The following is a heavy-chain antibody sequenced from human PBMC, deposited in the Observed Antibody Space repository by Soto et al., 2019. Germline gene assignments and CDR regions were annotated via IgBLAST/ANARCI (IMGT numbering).Heavy chain of an antibody. Sequence: VKVSCKASGGTFSSYAISWVRQAPGQGLEWMGGIIPIFGTANYAQKFQGRVTITADESTSIAYMELSSLRSEDTAVYYCARDAGTTAVYYYGMDVWGQGTTVTVSS. CDR1: GGTFSSYA. J-gene: IGHJ6*02. CDR3: ARDAGTTAVYYYGMDV. V-gene: IGHV1-69*13. CDR2: IIPIFGTA. D-gene: IGHD4-17*01.